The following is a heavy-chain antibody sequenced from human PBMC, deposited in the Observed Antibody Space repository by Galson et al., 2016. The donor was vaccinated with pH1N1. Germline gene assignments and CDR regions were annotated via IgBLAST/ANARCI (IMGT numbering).Heavy chain of an antibody. V-gene: IGHV1-46*03. CDR2: IDPSNGGT. Sequence: SVKVSCKASGYIFTSDYFHWVRQAPGQGLEWMGVIDPSNGGTAFAQKLQGLLTMTRDKSTSTVYMELRGLKSEDTAVYYCIRDLGRLRDFWGQGTLVTVSS. D-gene: IGHD7-27*01. CDR1: GYIFTSDY. J-gene: IGHJ4*02. CDR3: IRDLGRLRDF.